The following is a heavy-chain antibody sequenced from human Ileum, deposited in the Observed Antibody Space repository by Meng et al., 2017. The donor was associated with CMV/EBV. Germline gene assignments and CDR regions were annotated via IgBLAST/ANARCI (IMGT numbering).Heavy chain of an antibody. CDR2: NTNIARTA. V-gene: IGHV1-69*11. D-gene: IGHD5-18*01. CDR1: ENTISNYA. Sequence: SENTISNYANSWVKQPAGRGHERIRRNTNIARTANYEQRYDERITISANEANNTDYMERRNMKDEDTAVYYCARVVDTVPKTWWLDHWGQGTLVTVSS. J-gene: IGHJ5*02. CDR3: ARVVDTVPKTWWLDH.